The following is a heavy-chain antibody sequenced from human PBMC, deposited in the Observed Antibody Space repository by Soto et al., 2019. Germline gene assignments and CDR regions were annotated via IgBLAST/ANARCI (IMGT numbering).Heavy chain of an antibody. Sequence: PSETLSLTCTVSGGSINSYYWSWTPQPPGKGLEWIGYIYYSGSTNYNPSLKSRVTIPVDTSKNQFSLKLSSVTAADTAVYYCARDVGFGENNWFDPWGQGTLVTVSS. V-gene: IGHV4-59*01. CDR2: IYYSGST. CDR3: ARDVGFGENNWFDP. J-gene: IGHJ5*02. CDR1: GGSINSYY. D-gene: IGHD3-10*01.